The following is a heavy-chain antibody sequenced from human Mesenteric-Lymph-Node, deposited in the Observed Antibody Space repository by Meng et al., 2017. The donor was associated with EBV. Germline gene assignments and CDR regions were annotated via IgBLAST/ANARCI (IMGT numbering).Heavy chain of an antibody. J-gene: IGHJ5*02. CDR1: GYTFTSYA. V-gene: IGHV1-3*01. Sequence: QVQLVQSGAEVKKPGASVKVSCEASGYTFTSYAMHWVRQAPGQRLEWMGWINVGNGDTKYSQKFHGRVTITRDTSATTAYMELRSLTSEDTAVYYCARDSTGDSRRFDPWGQGTLVTVSS. D-gene: IGHD3-22*01. CDR2: INVGNGDT. CDR3: ARDSTGDSRRFDP.